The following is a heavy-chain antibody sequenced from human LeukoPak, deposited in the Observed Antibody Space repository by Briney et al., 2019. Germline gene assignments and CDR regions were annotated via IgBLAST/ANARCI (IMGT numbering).Heavy chain of an antibody. CDR1: GGSISSYY. V-gene: IGHV4-4*07. J-gene: IGHJ4*02. CDR2: IYTSGST. CDR3: ARGVLRFGEFEPHPQNFDY. D-gene: IGHD3-10*01. Sequence: PSETLSLTCTVSGGSISSYYWSWIRQPAGKGLEWIGRIYTSGSTNYNPSLKSRVTISVDTSKNQFSLKLSSVTAADTAVYYCARGVLRFGEFEPHPQNFDYWGQGTLVTVSS.